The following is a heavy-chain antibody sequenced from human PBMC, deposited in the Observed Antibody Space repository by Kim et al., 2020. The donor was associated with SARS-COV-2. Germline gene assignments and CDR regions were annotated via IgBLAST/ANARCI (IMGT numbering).Heavy chain of an antibody. J-gene: IGHJ4*02. V-gene: IGHV3-30*07. CDR3: ARDSGIAVAGTRYYFDY. Sequence: GNGRSPIPRDNSKNTLYLQMNSLRAEDTAVYYCARDSGIAVAGTRYYFDYWGQGTLVTVSS. D-gene: IGHD6-19*01.